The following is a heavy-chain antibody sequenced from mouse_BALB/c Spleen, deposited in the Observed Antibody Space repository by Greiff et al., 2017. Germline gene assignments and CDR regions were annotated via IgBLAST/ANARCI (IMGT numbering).Heavy chain of an antibody. CDR3: ARGLGGGLWYFDV. CDR2: ISTYYGDA. J-gene: IGHJ1*01. D-gene: IGHD3-1*01. V-gene: IGHV1S137*01. Sequence: VQLQQSGAELVRPGVSVKISCKGSGYTFTDYAMHWVKQSHAKSLEWIGVISTYYGDASYNQKFKGKATMTVDKSSSTAYMELARLTSEDSAIYYCARGLGGGLWYFDVWGAGTTVTVSS. CDR1: GYTFTDYA.